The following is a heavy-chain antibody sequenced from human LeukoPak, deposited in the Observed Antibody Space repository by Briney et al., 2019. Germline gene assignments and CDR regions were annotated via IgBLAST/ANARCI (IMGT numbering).Heavy chain of an antibody. Sequence: ASVKVSCKASGYTFTSYDINWVRQATGQGLEWMGWMNPNSGNTGYAQKFQGRVTMTRNTSISTAYMELSSLRSEDTAVYYCARGRVMVWGVIISPLNYWGQGTLVTVSS. CDR3: ARGRVMVWGVIISPLNY. J-gene: IGHJ4*02. CDR1: GYTFTSYD. D-gene: IGHD3-10*01. V-gene: IGHV1-8*01. CDR2: MNPNSGNT.